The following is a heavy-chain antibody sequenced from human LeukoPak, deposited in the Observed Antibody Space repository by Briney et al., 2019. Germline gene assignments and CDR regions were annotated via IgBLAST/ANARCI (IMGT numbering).Heavy chain of an antibody. V-gene: IGHV4-39*01. Sequence: KTSETLSLTCTVSGGSISSSSYYWGWIRQPPGKGLEWIGSIYYSESTYYNPSLKSRVTISVDTSKNQFSLKLSAVTAADTAVYYCARLRIRRSIGGYDSSGYYSRGDYWGQGTLVTVSS. CDR2: IYYSEST. CDR3: ARLRIRRSIGGYDSSGYYSRGDY. J-gene: IGHJ4*02. CDR1: GGSISSSSYY. D-gene: IGHD3-22*01.